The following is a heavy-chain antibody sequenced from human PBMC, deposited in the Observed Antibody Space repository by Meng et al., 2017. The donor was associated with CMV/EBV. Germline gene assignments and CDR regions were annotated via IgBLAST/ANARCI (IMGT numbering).Heavy chain of an antibody. J-gene: IGHJ6*02. V-gene: IGHV3-30*03. CDR2: ISYDGSNK. Sequence: GESLKISCAASGFTFGSYSMNWVRQAPGKGLEWVAVISYDGSNKYYADSVKGRFTISRDNSKNTLYLQMNSLRAEDTAVYYCARGKLDPHCSSTSCYDYYYGMDVWGQGTTVTVSS. CDR1: GFTFGSYS. CDR3: ARGKLDPHCSSTSCYDYYYGMDV. D-gene: IGHD2-2*01.